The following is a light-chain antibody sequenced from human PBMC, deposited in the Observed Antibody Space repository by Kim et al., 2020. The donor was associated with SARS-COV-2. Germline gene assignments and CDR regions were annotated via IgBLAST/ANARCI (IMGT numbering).Light chain of an antibody. Sequence: PGGSAARSCRGSQSSSVYVGWDQHKPGQAPRRLIYDASTRATGIPDRFSGSGSGTDFTLTISSLEPEDFAIYYCQQRNNWPPAVTFGGGTKVDIK. CDR1: QSSSVY. V-gene: IGKV3-11*01. J-gene: IGKJ4*01. CDR3: QQRNNWPPAVT. CDR2: DAS.